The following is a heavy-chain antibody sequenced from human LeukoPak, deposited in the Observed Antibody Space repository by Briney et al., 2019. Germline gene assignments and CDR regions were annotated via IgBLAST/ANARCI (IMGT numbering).Heavy chain of an antibody. D-gene: IGHD2-21*01. CDR1: GFTFISYA. J-gene: IGHJ5*02. CDR3: VRAYHPGGWFDP. CDR2: ISGGGGST. V-gene: IGHV3-23*01. Sequence: AGSLRLSCAGSGFTFISYAMSWVRQAPGKGLEWVSAISGGGGSTYYADSVKGRFTISTDNAKNSLYLQMNSLPAEDTAVHYCVRAYHPGGWFDPWGEGTLVTVSS.